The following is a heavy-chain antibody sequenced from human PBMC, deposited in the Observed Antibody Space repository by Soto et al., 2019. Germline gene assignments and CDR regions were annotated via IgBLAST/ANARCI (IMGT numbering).Heavy chain of an antibody. V-gene: IGHV5-51*01. CDR2: IYPGDSDT. CDR1: GYTFATYW. Sequence: PGESLKISCQASGYTFATYWIAWVRQVPGKGLEWMGIIYPGDSDTRYHPSFQGQVTISADKSLRTAYLQWDSLEASDTAMYYCARSSGYCKSTSLEFCWWFDLWGQGTLVTVSS. D-gene: IGHD2-2*03. CDR3: ARSSGYCKSTSLEFCWWFDL. J-gene: IGHJ5*02.